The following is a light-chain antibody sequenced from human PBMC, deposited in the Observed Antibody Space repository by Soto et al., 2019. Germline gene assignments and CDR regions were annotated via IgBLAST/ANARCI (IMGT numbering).Light chain of an antibody. CDR3: MQGTHWPPT. CDR1: RILLYSDGNTS. Sequence: LGQPSSSSCGSSRILLYSDGNTSLNWFQQRPGQSPRRLIFEVSNRDSGVPDRFCGSASGTDFTLKISRVEAEDVGVYYCMQGTHWPPTFGQGTKVDIK. CDR2: EVS. J-gene: IGKJ1*01. V-gene: IGKV2-30*01.